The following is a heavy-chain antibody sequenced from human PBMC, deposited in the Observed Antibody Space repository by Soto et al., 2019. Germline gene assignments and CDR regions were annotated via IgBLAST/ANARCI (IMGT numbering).Heavy chain of an antibody. Sequence: EVQLVESGGGLVQPGGSLRLSCAASGFTFSSYTMNLVRQAPGKGLDWVSYISSSSSTIYYADSVKGRFTISRDNAKNSLYLQMNGLRDEDTAVYYCAREGYPFDYWGQGTLVTVSS. CDR2: ISSSSSTI. J-gene: IGHJ4*02. V-gene: IGHV3-48*02. D-gene: IGHD5-12*01. CDR3: AREGYPFDY. CDR1: GFTFSSYT.